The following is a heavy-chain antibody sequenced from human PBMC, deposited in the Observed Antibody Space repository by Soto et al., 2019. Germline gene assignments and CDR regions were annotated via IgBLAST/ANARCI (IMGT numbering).Heavy chain of an antibody. J-gene: IGHJ3*02. CDR1: GYNFPTYW. Sequence: GESLKISRKGSGYNFPTYWIAWVRQMPGKGLEWMGIIYPGDSDSRYSPSFKGQVTISADKSISTAYLQGSSLKASDNDMYYCTRQYDDNSGGAFDIWGQGTMVTVSS. V-gene: IGHV5-51*01. D-gene: IGHD3-22*01. CDR3: TRQYDDNSGGAFDI. CDR2: IYPGDSDS.